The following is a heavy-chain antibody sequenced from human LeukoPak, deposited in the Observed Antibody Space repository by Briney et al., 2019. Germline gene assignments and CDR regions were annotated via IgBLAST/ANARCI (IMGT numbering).Heavy chain of an antibody. CDR1: GGSISSGSYY. J-gene: IGHJ4*02. CDR2: IYTSGST. CDR3: ARLRYSYGYPRDFDY. V-gene: IGHV4-61*02. D-gene: IGHD5-18*01. Sequence: SETLSLTCTVSGGSISSGSYYWSWIRQPAGKGLEWIGRIYTSGSTNYNPSLKSRVTMSIDTSKNQFSLKLSSLTAADTAVYYCARLRYSYGYPRDFDYWGQGALVTVSS.